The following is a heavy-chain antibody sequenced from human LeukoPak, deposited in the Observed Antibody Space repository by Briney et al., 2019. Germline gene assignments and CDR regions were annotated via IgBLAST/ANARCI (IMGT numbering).Heavy chain of an antibody. CDR2: ISSSSSYI. Sequence: PGGSLRLSCAASGFTISSYSMNWVRQAPGKGLEWVSSISSSSSYIYYADSVKGRFTISRDNAKNSLYLQMNSLRAEDTAVYYCARDREMATITGFDYWGQGTLVTVSS. CDR3: ARDREMATITGFDY. J-gene: IGHJ4*02. V-gene: IGHV3-21*01. CDR1: GFTISSYS. D-gene: IGHD5-24*01.